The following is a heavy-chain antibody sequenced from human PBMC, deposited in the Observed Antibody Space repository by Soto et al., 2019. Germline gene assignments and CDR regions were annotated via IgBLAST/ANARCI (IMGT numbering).Heavy chain of an antibody. CDR3: PRRSEGQIRFDY. Sequence: PGGSLRLSCAASGFTFSSYAMHWVRQAPGKGLEWVAVISYDGSNKYYADSVKGRFTISRDNSKTTLYLQMNSLRAEDTAVYYCPRRSEGQIRFDYWGQRTLVTVSS. V-gene: IGHV3-30-3*01. CDR2: ISYDGSNK. J-gene: IGHJ4*02. CDR1: GFTFSSYA.